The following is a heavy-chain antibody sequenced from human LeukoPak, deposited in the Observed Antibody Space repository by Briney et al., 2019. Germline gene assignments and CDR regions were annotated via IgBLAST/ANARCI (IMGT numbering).Heavy chain of an antibody. CDR2: IYYSGST. CDR1: GGSISSYY. D-gene: IGHD2-2*01. V-gene: IGHV4-59*01. CDR3: AREDACSSTSCYTNNWFDP. J-gene: IGHJ5*02. Sequence: SETLSLTCTVSGGSISSYYWSWIRQPPGKGLEWIGYIYYSGSTSHNLSLKSRVTISVDTSENQFSLKLSSVTAADTAVYYCAREDACSSTSCYTNNWFDPWGQGILVTVSS.